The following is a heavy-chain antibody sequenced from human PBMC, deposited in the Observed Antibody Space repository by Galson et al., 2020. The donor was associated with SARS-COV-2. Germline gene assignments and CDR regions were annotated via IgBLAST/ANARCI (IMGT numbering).Heavy chain of an antibody. D-gene: IGHD6-13*01. CDR3: ARPPFSTWYLAFNI. CDR1: GYSFSSYW. CDR2: IYPGDSDT. J-gene: IGHJ3*02. Sequence: GESLKISCKGSGYSFSSYWIGWVRQMPGKGLEWMGMIYPGDSDTRYSPSFQGQVTISADKSISTAYLQWSSLKASDTAMYYCARPPFSTWYLAFNIWCQGTMVTVSS. V-gene: IGHV5-51*01.